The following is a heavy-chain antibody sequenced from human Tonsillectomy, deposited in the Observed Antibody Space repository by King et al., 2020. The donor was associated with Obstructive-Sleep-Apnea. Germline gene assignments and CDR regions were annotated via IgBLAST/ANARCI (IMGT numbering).Heavy chain of an antibody. V-gene: IGHV4-31*03. CDR3: ARDHDRERGIFDY. CDR1: GGSIGSGGFY. Sequence: QLQESGPGLVTPSQTLSLTCTVSGGSIGSGGFYWSWIRQLPGRALEWIGYIYNGETSYYNPSLESRVTISADTSKDQFSLKLTSVTAADTAVYYCARDHDRERGIFDYWGQGTLVTVSS. D-gene: IGHD3-10*02. CDR2: IYNGETS. J-gene: IGHJ4*02.